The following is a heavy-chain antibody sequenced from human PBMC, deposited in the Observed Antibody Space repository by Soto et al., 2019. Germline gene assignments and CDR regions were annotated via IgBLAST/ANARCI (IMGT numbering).Heavy chain of an antibody. D-gene: IGHD6-19*01. CDR3: ARDRSKSSGFDY. Sequence: SETLSLTCTVAGGSISSYYWSWIRQPPGKGLEWIGYIYYSGSTNYNPSLKSRVTISVDTSKNQFSLKLSSVTAADTAVYYCARDRSKSSGFDYWGQGTLVTVSS. CDR1: GGSISSYY. J-gene: IGHJ4*02. CDR2: IYYSGST. V-gene: IGHV4-59*01.